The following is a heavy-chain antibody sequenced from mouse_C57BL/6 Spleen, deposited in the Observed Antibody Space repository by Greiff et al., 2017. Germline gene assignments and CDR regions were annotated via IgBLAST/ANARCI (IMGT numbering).Heavy chain of an antibody. J-gene: IGHJ4*01. CDR3: ANLDSSGSYVLDY. CDR1: GFSLTSYG. D-gene: IGHD3-2*02. V-gene: IGHV2-5*01. CDR2: IWRGGST. Sequence: VQLQQSGPGLVQPSQSLSITCTVSGFSLTSYGVHWVRQSPGKGLEWLGVIWRGGSTDYNAAFMSRLSITKDNSKSQVFFKMNSLQADETAIYYCANLDSSGSYVLDYGAQGTSVPASS.